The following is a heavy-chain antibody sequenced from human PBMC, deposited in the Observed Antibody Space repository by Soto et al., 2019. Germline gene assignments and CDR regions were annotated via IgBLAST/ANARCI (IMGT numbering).Heavy chain of an antibody. D-gene: IGHD6-19*01. CDR3: AKDATRTSRWYYFEY. CDR2: SSNSGFFT. CDR1: VFTFSDHY. V-gene: IGHV3-11*03. J-gene: IGHJ4*02. Sequence: GGSLRLSCAASVFTFSDHYMSLIRQSPGKGLEWIGYSSNSGFFTRYADSVKGRFSISRYNAKNSLYLQINSLRGEDTAIYYCAKDATRTSRWYYFEYWGRGAMVTVSS.